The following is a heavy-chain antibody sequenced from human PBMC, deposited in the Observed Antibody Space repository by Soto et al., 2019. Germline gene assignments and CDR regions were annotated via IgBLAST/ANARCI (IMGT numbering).Heavy chain of an antibody. D-gene: IGHD5-12*01. CDR1: GFSVSSNY. CDR2: HYSGGST. J-gene: IGHJ5*02. Sequence: GRSLRLSCAISGFSVSSNYLSWVRQAPGKGLEWVSVHYSGGSTYYADSAPGRFTISTDKPNNTLNPTMRRARAVGPAVYFCARHRPRRGVGRATSPLETWGQGTQVTVSS. V-gene: IGHV3-53*01. CDR3: ARHRPRRGVGRATSPLET.